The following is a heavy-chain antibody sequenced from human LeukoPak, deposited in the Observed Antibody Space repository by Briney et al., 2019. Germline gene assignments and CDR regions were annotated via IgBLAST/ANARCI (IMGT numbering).Heavy chain of an antibody. CDR3: ARDTVAVAGTAGSDY. CDR2: ISSSSSYI. Sequence: GGSLRLSCAASGFTFSSYSMNWVRQAPGKGLEWVSSISSSSSYIYYADSVKGRFTISRDNAKNSLYLQMNSLRAEDTAVYYCARDTVAVAGTAGSDYWGQGTLVTVSP. V-gene: IGHV3-21*01. D-gene: IGHD6-19*01. CDR1: GFTFSSYS. J-gene: IGHJ4*02.